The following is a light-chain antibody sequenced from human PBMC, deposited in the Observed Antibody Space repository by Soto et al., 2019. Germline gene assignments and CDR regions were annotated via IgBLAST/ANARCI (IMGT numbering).Light chain of an antibody. CDR2: AVT. J-gene: IGLJ1*01. V-gene: IGLV2-11*01. CDR3: QSYDLRLFYV. Sequence: QSVLTQPRSVSGSPGQSVSISCTGTSSDVGAYNFVSWYQQHPGKAPRLLIYAVTKRPAAVPDRFSGSKSGTSASLAITGLQADDEADYYCQSYDLRLFYVFGSGTKVTVL. CDR1: SSDVGAYNF.